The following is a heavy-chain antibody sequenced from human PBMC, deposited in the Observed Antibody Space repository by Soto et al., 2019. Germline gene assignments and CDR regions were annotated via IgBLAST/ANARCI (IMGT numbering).Heavy chain of an antibody. D-gene: IGHD4-4*01. J-gene: IGHJ6*03. CDR2: IYYSGST. CDR3: AREQVTYSNYTYYYYYMDV. V-gene: IGHV4-59*01. Sequence: SETLSLTCTVSGGSISSYYWSWIRQPPGKGLEWIGYIYYSGSTNYNPSLKSRVTISVDTSKNQFSLKLSSVTAADTAVYYCAREQVTYSNYTYYYYYMDVWGKGTTVTVSS. CDR1: GGSISSYY.